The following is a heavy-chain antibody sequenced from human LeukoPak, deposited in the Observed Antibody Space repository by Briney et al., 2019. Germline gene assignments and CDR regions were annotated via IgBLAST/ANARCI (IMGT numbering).Heavy chain of an antibody. CDR3: ARGGYSYGPDPLYYYYYYYMDV. J-gene: IGHJ6*03. Sequence: ASVKVSCKASGDTFTSYYMHWVRQATGQGLEWMGWMNPNSGNTGYAQKFQGRVTMTRDMSTSTVYMELSGLRSEDTAVYYCARGGYSYGPDPLYYYYYYYMDVWGKGTTVTVSS. D-gene: IGHD5-18*01. CDR2: MNPNSGNT. V-gene: IGHV1-8*02. CDR1: GDTFTSYY.